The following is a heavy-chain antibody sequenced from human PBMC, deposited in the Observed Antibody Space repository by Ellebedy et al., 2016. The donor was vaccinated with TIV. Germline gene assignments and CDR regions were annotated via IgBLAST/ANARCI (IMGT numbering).Heavy chain of an antibody. CDR1: ELTSSPYS. CDR2: ISKNGNIL. D-gene: IGHD2-2*03. Sequence: PGGSLRLSCAGSELTSSPYSMIWVRQAPGKGLEWISSISKNGNILHYADSVKGRFIISRDNDKKSVYLQMNSLRAEDTAVYYCARRLRDPDSGYFNLWGQGTRVTVSS. J-gene: IGHJ1*01. CDR3: ARRLRDPDSGYFNL. V-gene: IGHV3-21*04.